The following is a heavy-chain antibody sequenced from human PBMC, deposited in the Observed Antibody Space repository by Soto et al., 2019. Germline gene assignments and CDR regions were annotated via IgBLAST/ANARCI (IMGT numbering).Heavy chain of an antibody. CDR2: ISYDGSNK. J-gene: IGHJ6*02. CDR1: GFTFSSYA. V-gene: IGHV3-30-3*01. D-gene: IGHD2-21*02. CDR3: ARWCGGDCYSSYYYYYGMDV. Sequence: GGSLRLSCAASGFTFSSYAMHWVRQAPGKGLEWVAVISYDGSNKYYADSVKGRFTISRDNSKNTLYLQMNSLRAEDTAVYYCARWCGGDCYSSYYYYYGMDVWGQGTTVTVSS.